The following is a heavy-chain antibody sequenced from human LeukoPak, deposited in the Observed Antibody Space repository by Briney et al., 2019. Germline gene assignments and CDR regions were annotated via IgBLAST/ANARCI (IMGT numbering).Heavy chain of an antibody. CDR1: GYTFTSYY. Sequence: GASVKVSCKASGYTFTSYYMHWVRQAPGQGLEWMGIINPSGGSTSYAQKFQGRVTMTRDTSTSTVYMELSSLRSEDTAVYYCASSHCGGDCYSDYYYMDVWGKGTTATVSS. CDR2: INPSGGST. V-gene: IGHV1-46*03. J-gene: IGHJ6*03. CDR3: ASSHCGGDCYSDYYYMDV. D-gene: IGHD2-21*01.